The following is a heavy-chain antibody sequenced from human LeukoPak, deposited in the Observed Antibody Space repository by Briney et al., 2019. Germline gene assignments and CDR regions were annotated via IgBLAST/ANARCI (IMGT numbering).Heavy chain of an antibody. D-gene: IGHD2-15*01. Sequence: SETLSLTCTVSGGSISSYYWSWIRQPPGKGLEWIGYIYYGGSTNYNPSLKSRVTMSVDTSKTQFSLNLSSATAADTAVYYCAKESCGGRCEDWGRGTLVTVSS. CDR1: GGSISSYY. V-gene: IGHV4-59*01. CDR3: AKESCGGRCED. CDR2: IYYGGST. J-gene: IGHJ4*02.